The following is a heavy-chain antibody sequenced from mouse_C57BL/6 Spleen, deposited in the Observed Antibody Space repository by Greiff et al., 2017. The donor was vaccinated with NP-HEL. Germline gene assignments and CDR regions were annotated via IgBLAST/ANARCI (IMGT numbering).Heavy chain of an antibody. CDR3: AAYYGSNPFAY. D-gene: IGHD1-1*01. CDR1: GFTFSDYG. V-gene: IGHV5-17*01. CDR2: ISSGSSTI. Sequence: EVHLVESGGGLVKPGGSLKLSCAASGFTFSDYGMHWVRQAPEKGLEWVAYISSGSSTIYYADTVKGRFTISRDNAKNTLFLQMTSLRSEDTAMYYCAAYYGSNPFAYWGQGTLVTVSA. J-gene: IGHJ3*01.